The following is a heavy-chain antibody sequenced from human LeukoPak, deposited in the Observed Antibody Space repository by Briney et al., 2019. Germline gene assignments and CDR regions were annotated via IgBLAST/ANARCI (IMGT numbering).Heavy chain of an antibody. Sequence: GESLKISCKGSGYSFTSYWIGWVRQMPGKGLEWMGIIYPGDSDTRYSPSFQGQVTISADKSISTAYLQWSSLKASDTAMYYCARLNRYWSGGSCYSHYYYMDVWGKGTTVTVSS. V-gene: IGHV5-51*01. CDR1: GYSFTSYW. J-gene: IGHJ6*03. D-gene: IGHD2-15*01. CDR3: ARLNRYWSGGSCYSHYYYMDV. CDR2: IYPGDSDT.